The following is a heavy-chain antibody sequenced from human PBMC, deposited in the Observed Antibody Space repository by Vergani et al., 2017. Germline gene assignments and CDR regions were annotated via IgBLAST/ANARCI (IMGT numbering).Heavy chain of an antibody. CDR2: IYYTGST. CDR1: GGSISSYY. CDR3: ARGWVSGWYGELGY. D-gene: IGHD6-19*01. Sequence: QVQLQESGPGLVKPSETLSLTCTVSGGSISSYYWTWIQQPPGKGLEWIGNIYYTGSTNYNPSLQSRVTMSVDTSNNQFSLRLSSVTAADTAVYYCARGWVSGWYGELGYWGQGTLVTVSS. J-gene: IGHJ4*02. V-gene: IGHV4-59*01.